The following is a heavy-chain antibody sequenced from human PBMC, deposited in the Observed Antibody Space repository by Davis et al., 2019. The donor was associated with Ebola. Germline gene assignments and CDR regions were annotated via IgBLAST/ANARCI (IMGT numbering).Heavy chain of an antibody. CDR3: ARDAVSYYDFLGGYGTHHYYYMDV. CDR2: INPNSGGT. D-gene: IGHD3-3*01. Sequence: ASVKVSCKASGYTFTGYYMHWVRQAPGQGLEWMGWINPNSGGTNYAQKFQGRVTMTRDTSISTAYMDLRSLTSDDTAVYYCARDAVSYYDFLGGYGTHHYYYMDVWGKGTTVTVSS. CDR1: GYTFTGYY. J-gene: IGHJ6*03. V-gene: IGHV1-2*02.